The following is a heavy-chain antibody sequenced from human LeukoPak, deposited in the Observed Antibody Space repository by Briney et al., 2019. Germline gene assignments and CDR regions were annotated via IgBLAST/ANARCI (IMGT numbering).Heavy chain of an antibody. CDR1: GGSISSYY. CDR2: IYYSGST. D-gene: IGHD2-21*02. V-gene: IGHV4-59*01. CDR3: ARGLTRYYYYGMDV. J-gene: IGHJ6*02. Sequence: PSETLSLTCTVSGGSISSYYWSWIRQPPGKGLEWIGYIYYSGSTNYNPSFKSRVTISVDTSKNQFSLKLSSVTAADTAVYYCARGLTRYYYYGMDVWGQGTTVTVSS.